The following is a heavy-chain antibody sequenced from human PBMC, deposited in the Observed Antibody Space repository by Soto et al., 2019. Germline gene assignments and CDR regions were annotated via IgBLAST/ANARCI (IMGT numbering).Heavy chain of an antibody. CDR3: ARTATGDYVPPLDN. CDR1: GYTFTTYG. J-gene: IGHJ4*02. V-gene: IGHV1-18*01. Sequence: QIHLVQSGGEVKKPGASVKVSCKTSGYTFTTYGISWVRQAPGQGLEWMGWITPFNDNTNYAQNLQGRVTMTTDTSTNTAYLELRSLKSDDTAVYYCARTATGDYVPPLDNWGQGTMVTVSS. D-gene: IGHD4-17*01. CDR2: ITPFNDNT.